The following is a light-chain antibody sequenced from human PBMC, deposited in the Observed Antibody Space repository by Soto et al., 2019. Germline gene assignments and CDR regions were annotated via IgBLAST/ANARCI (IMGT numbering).Light chain of an antibody. Sequence: EIVLTQSPGTLSLSPGERATLSCRASQSVGTYLAWYQQKPGQAPRLLIYGASSRATGIADRFSGSGSGTDFTLTISRLEPEDFAVYYCQQYVSTPLTFGGGTKVEIK. CDR3: QQYVSTPLT. CDR2: GAS. J-gene: IGKJ4*01. V-gene: IGKV3-20*01. CDR1: QSVGTY.